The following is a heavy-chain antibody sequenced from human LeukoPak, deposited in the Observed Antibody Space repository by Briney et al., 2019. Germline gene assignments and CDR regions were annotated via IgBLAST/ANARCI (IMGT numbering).Heavy chain of an antibody. V-gene: IGHV4-30-2*01. CDR3: ARGAMTSPFDY. Sequence: SQTLSLICAVSGGSISSGGYSWSWIRQPPGKGLEWIGYIYHSGSTYYNPSLKSRVTISVDRSKNQFSLKLSSVTAADTAVYYCARGAMTSPFDYWGQGTLVTVSS. CDR1: GGSISSGGYS. CDR2: IYHSGST. D-gene: IGHD2-2*01. J-gene: IGHJ4*02.